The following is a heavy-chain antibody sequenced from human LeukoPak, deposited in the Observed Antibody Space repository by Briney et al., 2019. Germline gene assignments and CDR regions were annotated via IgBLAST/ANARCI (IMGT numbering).Heavy chain of an antibody. D-gene: IGHD3-10*01. Sequence: PGGSLRLSCTASRFTFNNYWMSWARQAPGKGLGWVANIDQDGSEEYYVDSVKGRFTISRDNAKSSLYLQMNSLRVEDTAVYYCARPSYNSGSFFDYWGQGSLVTVS. CDR3: ARPSYNSGSFFDY. CDR1: RFTFNNYW. J-gene: IGHJ4*02. V-gene: IGHV3-7*01. CDR2: IDQDGSEE.